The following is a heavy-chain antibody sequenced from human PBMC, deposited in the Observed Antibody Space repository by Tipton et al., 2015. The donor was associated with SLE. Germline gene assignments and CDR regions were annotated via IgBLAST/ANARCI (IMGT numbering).Heavy chain of an antibody. V-gene: IGHV3-33*08. CDR2: IWSDGSNK. CDR3: ARRFEGGDQALDY. Sequence: QLVQSGGGVVQPGRSLRLSCAASGFTFRTYGMHWVRQAPGKGLEWVAVIWSDGSNKYYADSVRGRFIISRDNSKNTLTLEMNSLRAEDTAVYYCARRFEGGDQALDYWGQGTLVTVPS. CDR1: GFTFRTYG. D-gene: IGHD4-17*01. J-gene: IGHJ4*02.